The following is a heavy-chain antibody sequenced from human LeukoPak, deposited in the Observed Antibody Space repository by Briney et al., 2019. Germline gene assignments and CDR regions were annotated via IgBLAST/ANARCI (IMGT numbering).Heavy chain of an antibody. CDR3: ARDLSTSSEDWWDY. CDR1: GFTFSDFY. Sequence: PGGSLRLSRAASGFTFSDFYMSWTRQAPGKGLEWISYISSSGSSIYYADSVRGRFTISRDNAKNSLYLQMNTLRAEDTAVYYCARDLSTSSEDWWDYWGQGTLVTVSS. V-gene: IGHV3-11*01. D-gene: IGHD6-13*01. CDR2: ISSSGSSI. J-gene: IGHJ4*02.